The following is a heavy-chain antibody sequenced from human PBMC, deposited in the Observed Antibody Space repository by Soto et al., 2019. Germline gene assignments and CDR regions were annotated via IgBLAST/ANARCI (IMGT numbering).Heavy chain of an antibody. CDR2: ISSNGGST. Sequence: GGSLRLSCSASGFTFSSYAMHWVRQAPGKGLEYVSGISSNGGSTYYADSVKGRFTISRHNSKNTLYLLMNSLRAEDTAVYYCARDFRPPYGVRYFDYWGQGTLVTVSS. D-gene: IGHD4-17*01. V-gene: IGHV3-64*04. CDR1: GFTFSSYA. J-gene: IGHJ4*02. CDR3: ARDFRPPYGVRYFDY.